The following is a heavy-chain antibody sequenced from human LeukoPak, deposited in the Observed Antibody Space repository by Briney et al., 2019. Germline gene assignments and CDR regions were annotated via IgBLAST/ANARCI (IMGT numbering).Heavy chain of an antibody. D-gene: IGHD6-19*01. V-gene: IGHV3-30*04. J-gene: IGHJ4*02. CDR1: GFTFSSYA. Sequence: GRSLRLSCAASGFTFSSYAMHWVRQAPGKGLEWVAVISFDGSNKYYADSVKGRFTISRDDSKNTLYLQMNSLRAEDTAVYYCATPEKQWHIFDYWGQGTLVTVSS. CDR2: ISFDGSNK. CDR3: ATPEKQWHIFDY.